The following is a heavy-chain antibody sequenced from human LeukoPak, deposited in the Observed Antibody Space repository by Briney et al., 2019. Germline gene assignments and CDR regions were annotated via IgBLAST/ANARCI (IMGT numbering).Heavy chain of an antibody. J-gene: IGHJ4*02. CDR3: ARAPSGGGNDY. Sequence: SETLSLTCAVYGGSFSGYYWSWIRQPPGKGLEWIGEISHSGSTNYNPSLKSRVTISVDTSKNQFSLKLSSVTAADTAVYYCARAPSGGGNDYWGQGTLVTVSS. V-gene: IGHV4-34*01. D-gene: IGHD3-10*01. CDR2: ISHSGST. CDR1: GGSFSGYY.